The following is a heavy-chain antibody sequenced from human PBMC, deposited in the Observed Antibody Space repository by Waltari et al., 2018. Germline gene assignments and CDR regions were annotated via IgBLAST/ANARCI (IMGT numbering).Heavy chain of an antibody. D-gene: IGHD3-10*01. V-gene: IGHV1-3*01. CDR2: INPVNGNT. CDR1: GFSFRSFG. CDR3: ARERRPLTYYNLLPVDS. J-gene: IGHJ5*01. Sequence: QVQLVQSGAEVKIPGASVKVSCKASGFSFRSFGIHWLRRAPGQGLQWLGWINPVNGNTEYSKDFQGRVTITRDTSATTVYMELSTLRGADTAVYYCARERRPLTYYNLLPVDSWGQGTLVTVS.